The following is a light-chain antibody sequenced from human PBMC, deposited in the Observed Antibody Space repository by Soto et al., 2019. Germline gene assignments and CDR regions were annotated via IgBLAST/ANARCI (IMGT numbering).Light chain of an antibody. CDR3: QQSYSTPRT. J-gene: IGKJ2*01. CDR2: AAS. CDR1: QSISSY. V-gene: IGKV1-39*01. Sequence: DNQMTQSPSSLSASVGDRVTITCRASQSISSYLNWYQQKPGKAPKLLIYAASSLQSGVPSRFSGSGSGTDFTLTISILQPEDFATYYCQQSYSTPRTFGQGTKLEIK.